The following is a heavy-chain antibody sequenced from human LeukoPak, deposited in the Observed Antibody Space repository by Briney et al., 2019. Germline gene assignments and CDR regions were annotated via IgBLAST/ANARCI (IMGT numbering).Heavy chain of an antibody. CDR2: INTNTGNP. J-gene: IGHJ4*02. V-gene: IGHV7-4-1*02. CDR3: ARSYYHFWSDYQYPGDY. CDR1: GYTFTSYA. D-gene: IGHD3-3*01. Sequence: ASVKVSCKASGYTFTSYAMNWVRQAPGQGLEWMGWINTNTGNPTYAQGFTGRFVFSLDTSVSTAYLRISSLKAEDTAVYYCARSYYHFWSDYQYPGDYWGQGTLVTVSS.